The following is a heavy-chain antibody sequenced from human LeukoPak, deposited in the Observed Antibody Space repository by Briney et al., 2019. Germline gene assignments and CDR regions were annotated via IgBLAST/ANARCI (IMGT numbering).Heavy chain of an antibody. CDR1: GYTFTGHY. CDR3: ARAGYSSGSYDY. J-gene: IGHJ4*02. D-gene: IGHD6-19*01. Sequence: GASVKVSCKASGYTFTGHYMHWVRQAPGQGLEWMGLINPNSGGTNYAQKFQGRVTMTRDTSISTAYMELSRLRSDDTAVYYCARAGYSSGSYDYWGQGTLVTVSS. V-gene: IGHV1-2*02. CDR2: INPNSGGT.